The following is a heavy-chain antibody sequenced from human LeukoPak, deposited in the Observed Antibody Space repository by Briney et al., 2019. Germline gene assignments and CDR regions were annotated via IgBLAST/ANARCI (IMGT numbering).Heavy chain of an antibody. J-gene: IGHJ4*02. D-gene: IGHD1-26*01. V-gene: IGHV3-74*01. Sequence: GGSLRLSCAASGFTFSSYWMHWVRQAPGEGLVWVSRINSDGSSTSYADSVKGRCTISRDNAKNTLYLQMNSLRAEDTAVYYCARSVGATDYFDYWGQGTLVTVSS. CDR1: GFTFSSYW. CDR3: ARSVGATDYFDY. CDR2: INSDGSST.